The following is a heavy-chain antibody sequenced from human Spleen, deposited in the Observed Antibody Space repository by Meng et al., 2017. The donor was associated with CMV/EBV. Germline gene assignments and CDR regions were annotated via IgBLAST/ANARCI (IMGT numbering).Heavy chain of an antibody. V-gene: IGHV4-30-4*08. CDR2: IFSGGSS. J-gene: IGHJ4*02. Sequence: SETLSLTCAVSGGSITSGEYHWSWVRQSPGKGLEWIGYIFSGGSSYYNPSLKSRVTLSMDPSKNQFSLRLSSVSAADTAVYYCARLGNSYKWGQGTLVTVSS. D-gene: IGHD7-27*01. CDR1: GGSITSGEYH. CDR3: ARLGNSYK.